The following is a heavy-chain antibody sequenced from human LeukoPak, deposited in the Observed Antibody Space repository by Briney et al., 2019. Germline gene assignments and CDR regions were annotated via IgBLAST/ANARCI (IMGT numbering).Heavy chain of an antibody. Sequence: ASVKVSCKASGYTFTSYIMNWVRQAPGQGLEWMGWINTNTGNPMYAQGFSGRFVFSLDTSVSTAYLQISSLKAEDTDVYYCARDFLQYYGSGNHNWFDPWGQGTQVTVSS. CDR2: INTNTGNP. V-gene: IGHV7-4-1*02. J-gene: IGHJ5*02. CDR3: ARDFLQYYGSGNHNWFDP. CDR1: GYTFTSYI. D-gene: IGHD3-10*01.